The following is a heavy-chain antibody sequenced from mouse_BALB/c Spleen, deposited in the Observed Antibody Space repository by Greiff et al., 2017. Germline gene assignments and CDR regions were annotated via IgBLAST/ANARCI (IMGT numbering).Heavy chain of an antibody. V-gene: IGHV1-69*02. CDR2: IDPSDSET. J-gene: IGHJ2*01. CDR1: GYTFTSYW. Sequence: QVQLQQPGAELVKPGAPVKLSCKASGYTFTSYWMNWVKQRPGRGLEWIGRIDPSDSETHYNQKFKDKATLTVDKSSSTAYIQLSSLTSEDSAVYYCARGYGSLYFDYWGQGTTLTVSS. CDR3: ARGYGSLYFDY. D-gene: IGHD1-2*01.